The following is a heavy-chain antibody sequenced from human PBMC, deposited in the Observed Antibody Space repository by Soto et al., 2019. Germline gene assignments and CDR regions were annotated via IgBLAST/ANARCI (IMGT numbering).Heavy chain of an antibody. V-gene: IGHV4-34*01. D-gene: IGHD2-15*01. Sequence: QVRLQQWGAGLLKPSETLSLTCAVYGGSFSGYYWSWVRQPPGKGLEWIGEINHSGNTNYNPSLQSRVTVSVETSTNQFSLNVNSVAAADTATYYCARGCDFVAGGQRVQGLDVWGRGTTVTVSS. CDR1: GGSFSGYY. J-gene: IGHJ6*02. CDR3: ARGCDFVAGGQRVQGLDV. CDR2: INHSGNT.